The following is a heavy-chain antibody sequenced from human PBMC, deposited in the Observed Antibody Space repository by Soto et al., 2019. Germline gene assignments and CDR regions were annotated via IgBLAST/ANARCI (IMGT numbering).Heavy chain of an antibody. CDR2: IIPISGTA. CDR3: ARSQGSSTSLEIYYYYYYGMDV. CDR1: GGTFSSYA. D-gene: IGHD2-2*01. J-gene: IGHJ6*02. V-gene: IGHV1-69*01. Sequence: QVQLVQSGAEVKKPGSSVKVSCKASGGTFSSYAISWVRQAPVQGLEWMGGIIPISGTANYAQKFQGRVTITADESTSTAYMELSSLRSEDTAGYYCARSQGSSTSLEIYYYYYYGMDVWGQGTTVTVSS.